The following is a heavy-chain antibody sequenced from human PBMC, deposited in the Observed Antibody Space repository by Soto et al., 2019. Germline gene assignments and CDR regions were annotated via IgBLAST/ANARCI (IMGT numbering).Heavy chain of an antibody. Sequence: PGGYLRLSCEASGFTFNNYGMHWVRQAPGKGLEWVAAISYDGNNKFYADSVKGRFPISRDNSKNTVYLQMNNLRDEDTAEYYCAKGKTESSYSAADSWGQGTLVTVSS. V-gene: IGHV3-30*18. CDR1: GFTFNNYG. D-gene: IGHD2-15*01. CDR2: ISYDGNNK. J-gene: IGHJ4*02. CDR3: AKGKTESSYSAADS.